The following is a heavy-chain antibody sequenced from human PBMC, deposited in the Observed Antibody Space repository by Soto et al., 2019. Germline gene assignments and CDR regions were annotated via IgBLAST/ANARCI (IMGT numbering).Heavy chain of an antibody. V-gene: IGHV1-18*01. J-gene: IGHJ5*02. Sequence: ASVKVSCKASGYTFTSYGISWVRQAPGQGLEWMGWISAYNGNTNYAQKLQGRVTMTTDTSTSTAYMELRSLRSDDTAVYYCERCERWQQSSLSWFDPWGQGTLVTVSS. CDR1: GYTFTSYG. D-gene: IGHD6-13*01. CDR2: ISAYNGNT. CDR3: ERCERWQQSSLSWFDP.